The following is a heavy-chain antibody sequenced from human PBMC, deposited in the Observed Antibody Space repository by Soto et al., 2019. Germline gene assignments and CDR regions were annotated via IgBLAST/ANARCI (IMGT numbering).Heavy chain of an antibody. CDR2: IIPIFGKV. CDR3: AKGAVAGTPTSYYYSGMGV. CDR1: GGTFRTYA. V-gene: IGHV1-69*12. D-gene: IGHD6-19*01. J-gene: IGHJ6*02. Sequence: QVQLLQSGAEVKKPGSSVRVSCEASGGTFRTYAISWVRQAPGQGLEWMGEIIPIFGKVNYAQKFQGRGTINADEATTTVYMALRSLTSEDTAVYYCAKGAVAGTPTSYYYSGMGVWGQGTTVTVS.